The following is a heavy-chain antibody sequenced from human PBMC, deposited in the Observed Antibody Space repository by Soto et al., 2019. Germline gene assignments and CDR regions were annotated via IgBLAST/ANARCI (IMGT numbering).Heavy chain of an antibody. V-gene: IGHV3-48*03. Sequence: GGSLRLSCAASGLTFSSYEMNWVRQAPGKGLEWVSYISSSGSTIYYADSVQGRFTISRDNAKNSLYLQMNSLRAEDTAVYYCARVYGYVWRCMDVWGQGTTVTVSS. CDR3: ARVYGYVWRCMDV. CDR2: ISSSGSTI. J-gene: IGHJ6*02. CDR1: GLTFSSYE. D-gene: IGHD3-16*01.